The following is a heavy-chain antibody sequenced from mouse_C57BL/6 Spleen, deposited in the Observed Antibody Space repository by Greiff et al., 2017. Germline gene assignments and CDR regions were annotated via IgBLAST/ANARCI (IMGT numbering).Heavy chain of an antibody. V-gene: IGHV14-4*01. CDR1: GFNIKDDY. Sequence: EVKLQESGAELVRPGASVKLSCTASGFNIKDDYMHWVKQRPEQGLEWIGWIDPENGDTEYASKFQGKATITADTSSNTADLQLSSLTSEDTAVYYCTGYDVGETWFAYWGQGTLVTVSA. J-gene: IGHJ3*01. D-gene: IGHD2-2*01. CDR3: TGYDVGETWFAY. CDR2: IDPENGDT.